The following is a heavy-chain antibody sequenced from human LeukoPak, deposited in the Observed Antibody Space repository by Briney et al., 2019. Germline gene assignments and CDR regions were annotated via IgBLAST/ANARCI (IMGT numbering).Heavy chain of an antibody. J-gene: IGHJ4*02. V-gene: IGHV4-39*07. Sequence: SETLSLTCTVSVGSISSSSHYWGWIRQPPGKGLEWIGSMYYRGSTYHNPSLKSRVTISEDTSKNQFSLKLSSVTAADTAVYYCATTTIRLGYWGQGTLATVSS. CDR1: VGSISSSSHY. CDR2: MYYRGST. D-gene: IGHD1-26*01. CDR3: ATTTIRLGY.